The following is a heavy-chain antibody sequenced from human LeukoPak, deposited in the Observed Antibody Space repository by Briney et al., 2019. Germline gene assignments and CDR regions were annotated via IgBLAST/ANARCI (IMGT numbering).Heavy chain of an antibody. CDR1: GFTFSSYG. CDR3: AKGQWIQLWSVFDY. Sequence: GGSLRLSCAASGFTFSSYGMHWVRQAPGKGLEWVAVISYDGSNEYYADSVKGRFTISRDNSKNTLYLQMNSLRAEDTAVYYCAKGQWIQLWSVFDYWGQGTLVTVSS. CDR2: ISYDGSNE. V-gene: IGHV3-30*18. J-gene: IGHJ4*02. D-gene: IGHD5-18*01.